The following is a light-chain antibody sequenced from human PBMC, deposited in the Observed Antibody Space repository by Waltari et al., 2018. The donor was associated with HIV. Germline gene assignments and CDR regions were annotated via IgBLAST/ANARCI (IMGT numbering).Light chain of an antibody. CDR1: QTVSASY. V-gene: IGKV3-20*01. CDR2: GAS. J-gene: IGKJ4*01. Sequence: EIVLTQSPGKMSLSPGERATLSCSVSQTVSASYLAWYQQKRGTPPRLLIYGASKRATGIPDRFSGSGSGTDFTLTITRLDPEDFAVYYCQQYGSAPLTFGGGTKVEIK. CDR3: QQYGSAPLT.